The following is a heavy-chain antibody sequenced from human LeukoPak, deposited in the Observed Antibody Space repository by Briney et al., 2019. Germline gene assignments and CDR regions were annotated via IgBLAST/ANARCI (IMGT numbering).Heavy chain of an antibody. D-gene: IGHD4-11*01. V-gene: IGHV1-69*13. CDR3: ASWNDDYSNYGGVDP. CDR2: IIPIFGTA. J-gene: IGHJ5*02. Sequence: SVKVSCKASGGTFSSYAISWVRQAPGQGLEWMGGIIPIFGTANYAQKFQGRVTITADESTSTAYMELSSLRSEDMAVYYCASWNDDYSNYGGVDPWGQGTLVTVSS. CDR1: GGTFSSYA.